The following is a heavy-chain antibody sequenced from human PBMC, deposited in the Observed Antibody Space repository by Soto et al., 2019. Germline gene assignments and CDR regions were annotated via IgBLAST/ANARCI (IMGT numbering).Heavy chain of an antibody. V-gene: IGHV4-59*01. CDR1: GGSISSYY. J-gene: IGHJ6*02. Sequence: ETLSLTCTVSGGSISSYYWSWIRQPPGKGLEWIGYIYYSGSTNYNPSLKSRVTISVDTSKNQFSLKLSSVTAADTAVYYCAALCSGGPPGGGDYYYGMDVWGQGTTVTVSS. CDR2: IYYSGST. D-gene: IGHD3-10*02. CDR3: AALCSGGPPGGGDYYYGMDV.